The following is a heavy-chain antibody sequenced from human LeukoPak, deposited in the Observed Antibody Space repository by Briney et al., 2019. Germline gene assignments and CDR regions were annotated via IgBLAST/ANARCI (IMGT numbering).Heavy chain of an antibody. CDR3: ARDHGYAFDY. J-gene: IGHJ4*02. V-gene: IGHV3-48*03. D-gene: IGHD5-12*01. CDR1: GLAFSSYE. Sequence: PGGSLRLSCAASGLAFSSYEMNWVRQAPGKGLEWVSYISTSGSTIHYADSVKGRFTISRDNSKNTLYLQMNSLRAEDTAVYYCARDHGYAFDYWGQGTLVTVSS. CDR2: ISTSGSTI.